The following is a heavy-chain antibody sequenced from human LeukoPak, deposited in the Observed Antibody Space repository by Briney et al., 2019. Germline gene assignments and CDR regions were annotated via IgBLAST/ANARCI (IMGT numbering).Heavy chain of an antibody. J-gene: IGHJ6*03. CDR1: GGTFSSYA. CDR2: IIPIFGTA. CDR3: ARAMEDSGSYPNGGYYYYMDV. Sequence: SVKVSCKASGGTFSSYAISWVRPAPGQGLEWMGGIIPIFGTANYAQKFQGRVTITADESTSTAYMELSSLRSEDTAVYYCARAMEDSGSYPNGGYYYYMDVWGKGTTVAVSS. V-gene: IGHV1-69*13. D-gene: IGHD3-10*01.